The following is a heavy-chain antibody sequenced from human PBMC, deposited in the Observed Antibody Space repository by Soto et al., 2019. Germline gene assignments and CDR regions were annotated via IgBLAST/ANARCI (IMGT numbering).Heavy chain of an antibody. J-gene: IGHJ4*02. CDR2: INHSGST. V-gene: IGHV4-34*01. CDR1: GGSFSGYY. D-gene: IGHD4-17*01. Sequence: QVQLQQWGAGLLKPSETLSLTCAVYGGSFSGYYWSWIRQPPGKGLEWIGEINHSGSTNYNPSLKSRVTISVDTSKNQFSLKLSSVTAAATAVYYCARVGSDYGDYLHYWGQGTLVTVSS. CDR3: ARVGSDYGDYLHY.